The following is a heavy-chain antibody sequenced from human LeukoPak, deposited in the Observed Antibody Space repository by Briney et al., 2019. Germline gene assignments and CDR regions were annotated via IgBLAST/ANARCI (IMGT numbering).Heavy chain of an antibody. CDR2: ISAYNGNT. Sequence: GASVKVSCKASGYTFTSYGISWVRQAPGQGLEWMRWISAYNGNTNYAQKLQGRVTMTTDTSTSTAYMELRSLRSDDTAVYYCARGSYCGGDCYWYFDLWGRGTLVTVSS. CDR3: ARGSYCGGDCYWYFDL. D-gene: IGHD2-21*02. J-gene: IGHJ2*01. CDR1: GYTFTSYG. V-gene: IGHV1-18*01.